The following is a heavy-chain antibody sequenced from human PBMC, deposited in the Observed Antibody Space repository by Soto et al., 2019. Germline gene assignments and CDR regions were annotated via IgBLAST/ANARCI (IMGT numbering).Heavy chain of an antibody. CDR3: ANYYYGSGSYPDPGWFDP. CDR1: GGSISSGDYY. CDR2: IYYSGST. Sequence: SETLSLTCTVSGGSISSGDYYWSWIRQPPGKGLEWIGYIYYSGSTYYNPSLKSRVTISVDTSKNQFSLKLSSVTAADTAVYYCANYYYGSGSYPDPGWFDPWGQGTLVTVSS. V-gene: IGHV4-30-4*08. J-gene: IGHJ5*02. D-gene: IGHD3-10*01.